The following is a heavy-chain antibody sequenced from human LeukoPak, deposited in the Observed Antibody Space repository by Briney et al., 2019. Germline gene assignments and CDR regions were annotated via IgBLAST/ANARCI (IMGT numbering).Heavy chain of an antibody. D-gene: IGHD1-7*01. Sequence: SETLSPTCTVSGGSISSYYWSWIRQPPGKGLEWSGDMCESGSAGANPSLKSPGAMSVDTSKNQFCRKLSSVTAAATAVYYCARDPVGWNYGPTLYYYYMDVWGQGTTVTVSS. CDR1: GGSISSYY. V-gene: IGHV4-59*01. CDR3: ARDPVGWNYGPTLYYYYMDV. CDR2: MCESGSA. J-gene: IGHJ6*03.